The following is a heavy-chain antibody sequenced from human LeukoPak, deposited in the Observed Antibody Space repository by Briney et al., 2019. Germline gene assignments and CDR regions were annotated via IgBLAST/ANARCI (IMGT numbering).Heavy chain of an antibody. CDR1: GYTFTSYY. CDR2: INPSGGST. D-gene: IGHD6-6*01. J-gene: IGHJ4*02. V-gene: IGHV1-46*01. Sequence: GASVKVSCKASGYTFTSYYMHWVRQAPGQGLEWMGIINPSGGSTSYAQKFQGRVTMTRDTSTSTVYMELSSLRSEDTAVYYCATAFRSYSSWFLNPSDYWGQGTLVTVSS. CDR3: ATAFRSYSSWFLNPSDY.